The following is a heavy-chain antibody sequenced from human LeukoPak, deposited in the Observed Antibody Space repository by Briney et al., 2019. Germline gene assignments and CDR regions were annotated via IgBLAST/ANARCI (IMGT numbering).Heavy chain of an antibody. CDR2: IKQDGSEK. CDR3: AKGNGYSYGRYYFDY. V-gene: IGHV3-7*03. J-gene: IGHJ4*02. D-gene: IGHD5-18*01. Sequence: GGSLRLSCAASGFTFSSYWMSWVRQAPGKGLEWVANIKQDGSEKYYVDSVKGRFTISRDNAKNSLYLQMNSLRAEDTAVYYCAKGNGYSYGRYYFDYWGQGTLVTVSS. CDR1: GFTFSSYW.